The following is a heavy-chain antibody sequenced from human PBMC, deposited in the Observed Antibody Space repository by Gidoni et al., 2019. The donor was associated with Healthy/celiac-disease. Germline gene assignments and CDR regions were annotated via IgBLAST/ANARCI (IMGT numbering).Heavy chain of an antibody. J-gene: IGHJ5*02. V-gene: IGHV3-33*01. CDR1: GFTFSSYG. CDR3: ARDPSPPPGGGSYYNH. CDR2: IWYDGSNK. Sequence: QVQLVESGGGVVQPGRSLRLSCAASGFTFSSYGMHWVRQAPGKGLEWVAVIWYDGSNKYYADSVKGRFTISRDNSKNTLYLQMNSLRAEDTAVYYCARDPSPPPGGGSYYNHWGQGTLVTVSS. D-gene: IGHD3-10*01.